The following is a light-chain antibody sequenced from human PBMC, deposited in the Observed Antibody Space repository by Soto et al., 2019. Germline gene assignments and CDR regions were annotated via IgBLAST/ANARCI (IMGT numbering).Light chain of an antibody. V-gene: IGKV3-15*01. CDR3: QQYNSWPAFT. J-gene: IGKJ3*01. CDR1: QSVSSN. Sequence: EIVMTQSPATLSVSPGERATLSCRASQSVSSNLAWYQQKPGQAPRLLIYGASTRATGIPARFSGSGSGTGFTLTISSLQSEDFAVYYCQQYNSWPAFTFGPGTKVDIK. CDR2: GAS.